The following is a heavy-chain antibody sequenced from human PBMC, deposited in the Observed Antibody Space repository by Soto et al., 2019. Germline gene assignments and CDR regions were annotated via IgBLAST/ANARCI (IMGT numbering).Heavy chain of an antibody. CDR3: AKDRSSTSCYAFDY. V-gene: IGHV3-23*01. CDR1: GFTFRNYA. D-gene: IGHD2-2*01. J-gene: IGHJ4*02. Sequence: EVQLLESGGGLVQPGGSLRLSCAASGFTFRNYAMGWARQAPGKGLGWVSAISGSGGTTNYADSVKGRFTISRDNSKNTLYLEMNSLRVEDTAVYYCAKDRSSTSCYAFDYWGQGSLVTVSS. CDR2: ISGSGGTT.